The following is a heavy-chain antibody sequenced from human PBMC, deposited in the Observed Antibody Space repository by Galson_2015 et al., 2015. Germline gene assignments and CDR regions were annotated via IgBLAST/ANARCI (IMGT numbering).Heavy chain of an antibody. D-gene: IGHD3-3*01. CDR3: ARQILDYDFWSGYYPTSFDY. Sequence: SLRLSCAASEFTFSSYYMSWVRLAPGKGLEWVSSISSTTTYIYYADSVKGRFTISRDNAKNSLYLQMSSLGAEDTAVYYCARQILDYDFWSGYYPTSFDYWGQGTLVTVSS. CDR1: EFTFSSYY. J-gene: IGHJ4*02. CDR2: ISSTTTYI. V-gene: IGHV3-21*01.